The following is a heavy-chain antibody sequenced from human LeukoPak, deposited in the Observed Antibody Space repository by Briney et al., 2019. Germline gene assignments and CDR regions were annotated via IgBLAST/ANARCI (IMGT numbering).Heavy chain of an antibody. J-gene: IGHJ4*02. D-gene: IGHD1-14*01. CDR3: AREGLIPRRGMTYYFDY. Sequence: PGGSLRLSCAAPGFTFSSYWMSWVRQAPGKGLEWVANLKQDGSEKYYVDSVKGRFTISRDNAKNSLYLQMNSLRAEDTAVYYCAREGLIPRRGMTYYFDYWGQGTLVTVSS. CDR2: LKQDGSEK. V-gene: IGHV3-7*01. CDR1: GFTFSSYW.